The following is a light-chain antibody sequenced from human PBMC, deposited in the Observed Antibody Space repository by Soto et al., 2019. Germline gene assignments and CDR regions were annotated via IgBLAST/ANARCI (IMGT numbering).Light chain of an antibody. CDR1: SSDVGGYNY. V-gene: IGLV2-11*01. J-gene: IGLJ2*01. CDR2: DVS. Sequence: QSALTQPRSVSGSPGQSVTISCTGTSSDVGGYNYVSWYRQHPGKAPKVMIYDVSKRPSGVPDRFSGSKSGNTASLTISGLQAEDEADYYCCSYAGSDVVFGGGTKVTV. CDR3: CSYAGSDVV.